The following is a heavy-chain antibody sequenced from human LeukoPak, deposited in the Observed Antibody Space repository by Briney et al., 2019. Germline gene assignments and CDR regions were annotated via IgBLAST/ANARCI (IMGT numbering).Heavy chain of an antibody. Sequence: GGSLRLSCAASGFTFDDYAMHWVRQAPGRGLEGVSGISWNSGSIVYADSVKGRFTISRDNAQNSLYLQMNSLRAEDTALYFCAKGYCISTSCYSDYWGQGTLVTVSS. D-gene: IGHD2-2*02. CDR3: AKGYCISTSCYSDY. CDR2: ISWNSGSI. V-gene: IGHV3-9*01. J-gene: IGHJ4*02. CDR1: GFTFDDYA.